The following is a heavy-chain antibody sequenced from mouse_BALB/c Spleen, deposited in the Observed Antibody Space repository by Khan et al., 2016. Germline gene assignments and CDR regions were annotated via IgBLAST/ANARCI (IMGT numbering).Heavy chain of an antibody. V-gene: IGHV10-1*02. CDR3: VRQRYDAMDY. J-gene: IGHJ4*01. CDR2: IRSKSNNYAT. D-gene: IGHD2-14*01. CDR1: RFTFNTYA. Sequence: EVQLVESGGGLVQPKESLKLSCAASRFTFNTYAMNWVRQAPGKGLEWVARIRSKSNNYATYYADSVKDRFTISRDDSQSMLYLQMNNLKTEDTAMYYCVRQRYDAMDYWGQGTSVTVSS.